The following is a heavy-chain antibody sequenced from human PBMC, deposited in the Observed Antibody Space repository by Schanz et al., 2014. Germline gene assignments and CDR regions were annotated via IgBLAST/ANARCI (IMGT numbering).Heavy chain of an antibody. CDR1: EFTFSSYK. V-gene: IGHV3-NL1*01. CDR3: AKDSTHIDIVLVPTAIDY. D-gene: IGHD2-2*01. CDR2: IGYLGDT. Sequence: VQLVESGGGLVKPGGSLRLSCEASEFTFSSYKMNWVRQAPGKGLEWVSTIGYLGDTYYPDSVKGRFTISRDNSKNTLYLHMNTLRSEDTAVYYCAKDSTHIDIVLVPTAIDYWGQGTLVTVSS. J-gene: IGHJ4*02.